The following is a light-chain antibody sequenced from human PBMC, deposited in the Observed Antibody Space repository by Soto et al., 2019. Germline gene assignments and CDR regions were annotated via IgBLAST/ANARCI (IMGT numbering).Light chain of an antibody. Sequence: LTQPPSASGSPGQSVTISCTGTSSDVGGYNYVSWYQQHPGKAPKLLIYDVTARPSGVPDRFSGSKSGNTASLTVSGLQAEDEADYYCSSYAGTHIVFGTGTKVPVL. J-gene: IGLJ1*01. CDR3: SSYAGTHIV. V-gene: IGLV2-8*01. CDR2: DVT. CDR1: SSDVGGYNY.